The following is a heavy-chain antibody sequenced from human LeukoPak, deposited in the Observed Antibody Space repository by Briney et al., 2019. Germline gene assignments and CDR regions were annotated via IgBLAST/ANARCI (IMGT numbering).Heavy chain of an antibody. CDR2: IYYSGST. CDR3: ARRLQAATLGLAWFDP. D-gene: IGHD2-15*01. Sequence: MASETLSLTCTVSGGSISSGGYYWSWIRQHPGKGLEWIGYIYYSGSTYYNPSLKSRVTISVDTSKNQFSLKLSSVTAADTAVYYCARRLQAATLGLAWFDPWGQGTLVTVSS. CDR1: GGSISSGGYY. J-gene: IGHJ5*02. V-gene: IGHV4-31*03.